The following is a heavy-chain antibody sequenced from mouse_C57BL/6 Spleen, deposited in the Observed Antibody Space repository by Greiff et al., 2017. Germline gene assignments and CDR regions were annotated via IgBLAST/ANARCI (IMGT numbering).Heavy chain of an antibody. J-gene: IGHJ2*01. V-gene: IGHV1-69*01. CDR1: GYTFTSYW. D-gene: IGHD1-1*01. Sequence: QVQLQQPGAELVMPGASVKLSCKASGYTFTSYWMHWVKQRPGQGLEWIGEIAPSDSYTNYNQKFKGKSTLTVDKSSSTAYMQLSSLTSEDSAVYYCARRGTTVVALDYWGQGTTLTVSS. CDR3: ARRGTTVVALDY. CDR2: IAPSDSYT.